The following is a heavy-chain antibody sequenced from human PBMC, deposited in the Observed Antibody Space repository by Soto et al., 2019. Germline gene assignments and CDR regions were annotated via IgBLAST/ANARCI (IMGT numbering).Heavy chain of an antibody. V-gene: IGHV3-15*01. Sequence: PGGSLRLSCAASGFTFSNAWMSWVRQAPGQGLEWVGRIKSKTDGGTTDYAAPVKGRFTISRDDSKNTLYLQMNSLKTEDTAVYYCTTFHDGAYYDFWSGWSPVDAFDIWGQGTMVTVSS. CDR3: TTFHDGAYYDFWSGWSPVDAFDI. J-gene: IGHJ3*02. CDR1: GFTFSNAW. D-gene: IGHD3-3*01. CDR2: IKSKTDGGTT.